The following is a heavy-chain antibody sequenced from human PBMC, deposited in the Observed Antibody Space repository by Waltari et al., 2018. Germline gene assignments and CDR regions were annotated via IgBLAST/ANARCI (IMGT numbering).Heavy chain of an antibody. D-gene: IGHD1-26*01. J-gene: IGHJ4*02. CDR3: AKDPSPFDQWELGGYFDY. V-gene: IGHV3-30*02. CDR2: IRYDGSNK. CDR1: GFPFSSYG. Sequence: QVQLVESGGGVVQPGGSLRLSCAASGFPFSSYGMHWVRQAPGRGLEWVAFIRYDGSNKYYADSVKGRFTISRDNSKNTLYLQMNSLRAEDTAVYYCAKDPSPFDQWELGGYFDYWGQGTLVTVSS.